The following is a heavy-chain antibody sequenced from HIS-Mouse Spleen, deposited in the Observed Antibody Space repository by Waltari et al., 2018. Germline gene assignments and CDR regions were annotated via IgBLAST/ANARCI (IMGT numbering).Heavy chain of an antibody. D-gene: IGHD2-8*01. J-gene: IGHJ4*02. CDR3: AKGGLMVYAIGDY. CDR2: IWYDGSNK. CDR1: GFTVSSYG. Sequence: QVQLVESGGGVVQPGRSGRPSCAAWGFTVSSYGMPWVREAPGKGVECVAVIWYDGSNKYYADSVKGRFTISRDNSKNTLYLQMNSLRAEDTAVYYCAKGGLMVYAIGDYWGQGTLVTVSS. V-gene: IGHV3-33*06.